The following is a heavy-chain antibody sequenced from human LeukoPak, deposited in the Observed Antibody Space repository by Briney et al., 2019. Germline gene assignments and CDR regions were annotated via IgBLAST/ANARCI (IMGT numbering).Heavy chain of an antibody. CDR3: ARVVLDHYYDSSGYLGTLDY. CDR2: ISAYNTNT. Sequence: GASVKVSCKASGYTFTNYGISWVRQAPGQGLEWMGWISAYNTNTKYAQKIQGRVAMTTDTSTSTDYMELRSLRSDDTAVYYCARVVLDHYYDSSGYLGTLDYWGQGTLVTVSS. V-gene: IGHV1-18*01. D-gene: IGHD3-22*01. J-gene: IGHJ4*02. CDR1: GYTFTNYG.